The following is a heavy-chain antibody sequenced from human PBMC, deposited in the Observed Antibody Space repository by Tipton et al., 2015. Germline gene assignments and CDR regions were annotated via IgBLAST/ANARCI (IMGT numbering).Heavy chain of an antibody. CDR2: IYYTGST. CDR1: GDSINRYY. V-gene: IGHV4-59*01. J-gene: IGHJ6*02. D-gene: IGHD3-10*01. Sequence: TLSLTCSVSGDSINRYYWSWIRQPPGKGLECIGYIYYTGSTHYNPSLKSRVTISVDTSTSQFFLKLSSVTAADTAVYYCSRFRYYGSESARVYSPGLDVWGQGTTVTVSS. CDR3: SRFRYYGSESARVYSPGLDV.